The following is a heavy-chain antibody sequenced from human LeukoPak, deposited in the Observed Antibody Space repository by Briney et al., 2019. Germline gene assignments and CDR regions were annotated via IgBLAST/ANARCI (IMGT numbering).Heavy chain of an antibody. Sequence: PGGSLRLSCVASGLSVRGSYMSWVRQAPGKGLEWVSAIFSGGTTYYADSVKGRFTISRDISKNTLYLQMNSLRAEDTAVYYCASTIGGRGIIGTFDFWGQGTLATVSS. CDR1: GLSVRGSY. CDR2: IFSGGTT. V-gene: IGHV3-53*01. D-gene: IGHD3-10*01. J-gene: IGHJ3*01. CDR3: ASTIGGRGIIGTFDF.